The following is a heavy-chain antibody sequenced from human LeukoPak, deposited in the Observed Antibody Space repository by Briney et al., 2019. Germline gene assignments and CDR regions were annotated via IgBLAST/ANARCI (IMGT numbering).Heavy chain of an antibody. CDR1: GFTFDDYA. CDR2: ISWNSGSI. J-gene: IGHJ6*03. V-gene: IGHV3-9*01. Sequence: GGSLRLSCAASGFTFDDYAMHWVRQAPGKGLEWVSGISWNSGSIGYADSVKGRFTISRDNAKNSLYLQMNSLRAEDTALYYCAKDQRATVTTRHPYYYMDVWGKGTTVTISS. CDR3: AKDQRATVTTRHPYYYMDV. D-gene: IGHD4-17*01.